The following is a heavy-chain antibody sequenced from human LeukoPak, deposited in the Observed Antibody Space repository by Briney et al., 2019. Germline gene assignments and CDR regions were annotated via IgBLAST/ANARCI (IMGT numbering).Heavy chain of an antibody. V-gene: IGHV1-69*05. CDR2: IIPIFGTA. D-gene: IGHD5-24*01. CDR1: GGTFSSYA. Sequence: SVKVSCKASGGTFSSYAISWVRQAPGQGLEWMGGIIPIFGTANYAQKFQGRVTITTDESTSTAYMELSSLRSEDTAVYYCARDRLGMATIPYYYYYMDVWGKGTTVTVSS. CDR3: ARDRLGMATIPYYYYYMDV. J-gene: IGHJ6*03.